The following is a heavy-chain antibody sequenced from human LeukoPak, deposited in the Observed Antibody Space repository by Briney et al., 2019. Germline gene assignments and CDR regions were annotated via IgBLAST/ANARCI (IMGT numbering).Heavy chain of an antibody. J-gene: IGHJ4*02. Sequence: SETLSLTCAVYGGSFSGYYWSWIRQPPGKGLEWIGEINHSGSTNYNPSLKSRVTISVDTSKNQFSLKLSSVTAEVTAVYYCARGGRTSIAARPSSVGDYWGQGTLVTVSS. D-gene: IGHD6-6*01. CDR2: INHSGST. CDR1: GGSFSGYY. CDR3: ARGGRTSIAARPSSVGDY. V-gene: IGHV4-34*01.